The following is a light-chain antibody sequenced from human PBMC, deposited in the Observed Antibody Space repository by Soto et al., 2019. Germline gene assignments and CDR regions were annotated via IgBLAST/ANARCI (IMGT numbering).Light chain of an antibody. CDR3: QHCYSSPRT. V-gene: IGKV1-39*01. CDR1: QSISTY. J-gene: IGKJ1*01. Sequence: DIQMTQSPSTLSASVGDRVTITCRASQSISTYLNWYQQKVGRAPTLLIYAASSLQSGVPSRFSGGGSGTDFTLTSSRLPHDAFAKYFRQHCYSSPRTFGQGTKVEIK. CDR2: AAS.